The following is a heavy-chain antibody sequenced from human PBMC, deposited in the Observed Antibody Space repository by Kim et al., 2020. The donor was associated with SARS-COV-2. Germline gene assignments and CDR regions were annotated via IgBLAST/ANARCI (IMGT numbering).Heavy chain of an antibody. CDR1: GFTFSSYW. D-gene: IGHD6-19*01. V-gene: IGHV3-74*01. Sequence: GGSLRLSCAASGFTFSSYWMHWVRQAPGKGLVWVSRINSDGSSTSYADSVKGRFTISRDNAKNTLYLQMNSLRAEDTAVYYCASARGSSGDPHFDYWGQGTLVTVSS. J-gene: IGHJ4*02. CDR3: ASARGSSGDPHFDY. CDR2: INSDGSST.